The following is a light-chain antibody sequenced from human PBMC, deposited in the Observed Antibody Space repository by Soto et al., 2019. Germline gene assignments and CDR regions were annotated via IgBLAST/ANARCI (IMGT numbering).Light chain of an antibody. CDR3: ISYTGSHSWV. CDR1: SGDVGGPNF. V-gene: IGLV2-8*01. Sequence: QSVLTQPPSASGSPGQSVTISCTGTSGDVGGPNFVSWYQQHPGKAPKLIIYEVTKRPSGVPDRFSGSKSGNTASLTVSGLQGEDEADYHCISYTGSHSWVFGGGTQLTVL. J-gene: IGLJ3*02. CDR2: EVT.